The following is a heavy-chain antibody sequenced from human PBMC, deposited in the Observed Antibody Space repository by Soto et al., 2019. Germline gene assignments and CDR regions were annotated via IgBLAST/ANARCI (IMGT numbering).Heavy chain of an antibody. Sequence: QVQLVQSGAEVKKPGASVKVSCKASGYTFTSYYMHWVRQAPGQGLEWMGIINPSGGSTSYAQKFQGRVTMTRDTSTSTVYMELSSLRSEDTAVYYCARISNYYDSSGYTPDYWGQGTLVTVSS. J-gene: IGHJ4*02. CDR3: ARISNYYDSSGYTPDY. V-gene: IGHV1-46*01. CDR1: GYTFTSYY. D-gene: IGHD3-22*01. CDR2: INPSGGST.